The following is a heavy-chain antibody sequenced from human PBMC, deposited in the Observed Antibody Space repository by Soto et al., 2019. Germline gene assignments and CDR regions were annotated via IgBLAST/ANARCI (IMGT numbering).Heavy chain of an antibody. D-gene: IGHD3-3*01. Sequence: SVKVSCKVSGGTFSTYVFSWVRQAPGQGLEWMGGIKPLFGTSKYAEKFQGRVTVTADKSTSTAYMELSSLRSEDTAVYYCASGDHITNFGGHYYFDYWGQGTVVTVSS. J-gene: IGHJ4*02. CDR1: GGTFSTYV. CDR2: IKPLFGTS. V-gene: IGHV1-69*06. CDR3: ASGDHITNFGGHYYFDY.